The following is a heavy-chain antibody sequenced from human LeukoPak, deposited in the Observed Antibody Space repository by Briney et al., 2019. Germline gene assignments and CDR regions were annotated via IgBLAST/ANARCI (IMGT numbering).Heavy chain of an antibody. CDR3: ARYSSSWSRGYYYYMDV. J-gene: IGHJ6*03. D-gene: IGHD6-13*01. Sequence: ASVKVSCKASGYTFTSYDINWVRQATGRGLEWMGWMNPNSGNTGYAQKFQGRVTITRNTSISTAYMELSSLRSEDTAVYYCARYSSSWSRGYYYYMDVWGKGTTVTVSS. CDR1: GYTFTSYD. CDR2: MNPNSGNT. V-gene: IGHV1-8*03.